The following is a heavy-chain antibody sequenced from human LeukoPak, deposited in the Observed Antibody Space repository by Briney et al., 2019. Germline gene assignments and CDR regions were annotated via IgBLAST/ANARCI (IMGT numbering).Heavy chain of an antibody. Sequence: PGRSLRLSCAVSGFTFSSYGIHWVRQAPGKGLEWVAVISYDGSNKYYADSVKGRFTISRDNSKNTLYLQMNSLRAEDTAVYYCAKDPGKSGYSSGYGIDYWGQGTLVTVSS. D-gene: IGHD5-18*01. CDR3: AKDPGKSGYSSGYGIDY. V-gene: IGHV3-30*18. J-gene: IGHJ4*02. CDR1: GFTFSSYG. CDR2: ISYDGSNK.